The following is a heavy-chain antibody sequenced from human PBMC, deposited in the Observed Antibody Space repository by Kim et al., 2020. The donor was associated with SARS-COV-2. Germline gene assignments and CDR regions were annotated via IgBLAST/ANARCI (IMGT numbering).Heavy chain of an antibody. Sequence: GGSLRLSCTASGFTFHDHAIHWVRQAPGKGLEWVSGITWHSDGAGGIGYAESVEGRSIITRDKANNSLYLQLNSLSPEDTAFSYCVKEVLDGGENDWGQG. J-gene: IGHJ1*01. CDR1: GFTFHDHA. V-gene: IGHV3-9*01. CDR2: ITWHSDGAGGI. CDR3: VKEVLDGGEND. D-gene: IGHD2-21*01.